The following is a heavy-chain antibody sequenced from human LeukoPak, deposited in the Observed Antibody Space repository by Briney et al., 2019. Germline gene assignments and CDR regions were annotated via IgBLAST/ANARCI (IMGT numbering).Heavy chain of an antibody. CDR1: GFTFSSYS. Sequence: HPGGSLRPSCAASGFTFSSYSMNWVRQAPGKGLEWVSYISDNSGTLYYADSVRGRFTVSRDNAKNSLSLQMNSLRDEDTAVYYCTRVVSGWPIVGPWGQGTLVTVSS. D-gene: IGHD6-19*01. CDR3: TRVVSGWPIVGP. V-gene: IGHV3-48*02. CDR2: ISDNSGTL. J-gene: IGHJ5*02.